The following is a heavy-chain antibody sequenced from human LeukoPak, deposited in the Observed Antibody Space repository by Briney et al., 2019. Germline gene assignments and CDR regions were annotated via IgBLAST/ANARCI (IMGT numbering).Heavy chain of an antibody. Sequence: GASVKVSCKASGGTFSSYAISWVRQAPGQGREGMGGIIPIFGTANYAQKFQGRVTITTDESTSTAYMELSSLRSEDTAVYYCASNTKYSSSRNYYYYMDVWGKGTTVTVSS. CDR2: IIPIFGTA. CDR3: ASNTKYSSSRNYYYYMDV. D-gene: IGHD6-6*01. J-gene: IGHJ6*03. V-gene: IGHV1-69*05. CDR1: GGTFSSYA.